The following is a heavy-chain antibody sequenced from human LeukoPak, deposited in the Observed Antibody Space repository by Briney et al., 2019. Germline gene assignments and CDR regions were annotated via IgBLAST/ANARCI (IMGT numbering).Heavy chain of an antibody. D-gene: IGHD3-9*01. CDR2: INHSGST. CDR3: ARHQRLRYFDWLSGAFDY. J-gene: IGHJ4*02. V-gene: IGHV4-34*01. CDR1: GGSFSGYY. Sequence: SETLSLTCAVYGGSFSGYYWRWIRQPPGKGLEWIGEINHSGSTNYNPSLKGRVTISVDTSKNQFSLKLSSVTAADTAVYYCARHQRLRYFDWLSGAFDYWGQGTLVTVSS.